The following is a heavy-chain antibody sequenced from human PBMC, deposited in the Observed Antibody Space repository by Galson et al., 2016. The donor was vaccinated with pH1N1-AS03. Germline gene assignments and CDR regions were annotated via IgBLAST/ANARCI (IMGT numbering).Heavy chain of an antibody. CDR2: ISPLLRTA. J-gene: IGHJ4*02. V-gene: IGHV1-69*13. CDR1: GGTFSINA. CDR3: STLYTDDLDY. Sequence: SVKVSCKASGGTFSINAISWVRQAPGQGPEWMGGISPLLRTALYAQKWQGRVTITADESTNTAYMELSSLRSEETAVYYCSTLYTDDLDYWGQGTLVIVSS. D-gene: IGHD3-16*01.